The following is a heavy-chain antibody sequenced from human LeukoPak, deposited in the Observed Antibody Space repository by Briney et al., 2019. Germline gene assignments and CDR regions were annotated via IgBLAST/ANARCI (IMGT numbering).Heavy chain of an antibody. CDR1: GFTVSSRY. CDR2: ISGSGGST. D-gene: IGHD3-22*01. J-gene: IGHJ4*02. CDR3: AKPYSSGYYYFDY. Sequence: GGSLRLSCAASGFTVSSRYVTWVRQGPGKGLEWVSVISGSGGSTYYADSVKGRFTISRDNSKNTLYLQMNSLRAEDTAVYYCAKPYSSGYYYFDYWGQGTLVTVSS. V-gene: IGHV3-23*01.